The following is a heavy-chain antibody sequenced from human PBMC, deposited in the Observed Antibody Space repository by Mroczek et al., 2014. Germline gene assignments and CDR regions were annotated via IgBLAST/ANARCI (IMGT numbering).Heavy chain of an antibody. CDR3: ARGPIMDDFWSGYYYYYYYGMDV. CDR1: GYTFTSYY. D-gene: IGHD3-3*01. V-gene: IGHV1-46*03. CDR2: INPSGGST. J-gene: IGHJ6*04. Sequence: QVQLVESGAEVKKPGASVKVSCKASGYTFTSYYMHWVRQALGQGLEWMGIINPSGGSTSYAQKFQGRVTMTRDTSTSTVYMELSSLRSEDTAVYYCARGPIMDDFWSGYYYYYYYGMDVWAKGPTVT.